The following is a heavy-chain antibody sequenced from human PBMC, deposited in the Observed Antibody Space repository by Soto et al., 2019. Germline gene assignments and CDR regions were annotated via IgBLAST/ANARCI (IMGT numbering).Heavy chain of an antibody. CDR3: ARDLYCSSTSCYVPWFDP. Sequence: GGSLRLSCAASGFTFSSYAMHWVRQAPGKGLEYVSAISSNGGSTYYANSVKGRFTISRDNSKNTLYLQMGSLRAEDMAVYYCARDLYCSSTSCYVPWFDPWGQGTLVTVSS. V-gene: IGHV3-64*01. D-gene: IGHD2-2*01. CDR1: GFTFSSYA. J-gene: IGHJ5*02. CDR2: ISSNGGST.